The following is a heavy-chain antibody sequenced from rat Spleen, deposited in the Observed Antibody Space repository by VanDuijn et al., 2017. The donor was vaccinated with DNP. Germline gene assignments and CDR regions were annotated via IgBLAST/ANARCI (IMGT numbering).Heavy chain of an antibody. V-gene: IGHV3-1*01. CDR2: ISYSGST. CDR3: ARYRITTYYYFDL. Sequence: EVQLQESGPGLVKPSESLSLTCSVTGYSITSNYWGWIRKFPGNKMEWMGYISYSGSTGYNPFLKSRISITRDTSKNQFFLQLNSVTTEDTATYYCARYRITTYYYFDLWGPGTMVTVSS. J-gene: IGHJ1*01. D-gene: IGHD1-10*01. CDR1: GYSITSNY.